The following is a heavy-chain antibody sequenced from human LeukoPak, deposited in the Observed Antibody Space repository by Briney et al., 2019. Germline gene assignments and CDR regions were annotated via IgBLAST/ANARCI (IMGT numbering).Heavy chain of an antibody. D-gene: IGHD3-16*02. J-gene: IGHJ4*02. CDR3: ARTTPSVWGSYRYFDY. CDR2: IYYSGST. CDR1: GGSISSYY. V-gene: IGHV4-59*01. Sequence: PSETLPLTCTVSGGSISSYYWSWIRQPPGKGLEWIGYIYYSGSTNYNPSLKSRVTISVDTSKNQFSLKLSSVTAADTAVYYCARTTPSVWGSYRYFDYWGQGTLVTVSS.